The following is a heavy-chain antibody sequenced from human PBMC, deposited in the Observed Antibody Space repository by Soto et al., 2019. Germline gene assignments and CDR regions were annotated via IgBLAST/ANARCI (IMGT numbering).Heavy chain of an antibody. Sequence: QVQLQESGPGLVKPSQTLSLTCTVSGGSISSGDYYWSWIRQPPGKGLEWIGYIYYSGSTYYNPSLKSRVTISVETSKNQFSLKLSSVTAADTAVYYCASFIFGDLGTATSGRKDNYFDYWGQGTLVTVSS. V-gene: IGHV4-30-4*01. CDR2: IYYSGST. CDR3: ASFIFGDLGTATSGRKDNYFDY. D-gene: IGHD3-3*01. CDR1: GGSISSGDYY. J-gene: IGHJ4*02.